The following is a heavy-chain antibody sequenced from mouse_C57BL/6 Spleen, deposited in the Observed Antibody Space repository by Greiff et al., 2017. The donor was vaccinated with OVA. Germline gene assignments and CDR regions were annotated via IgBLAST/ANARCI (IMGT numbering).Heavy chain of an antibody. V-gene: IGHV1-55*01. CDR3: ARSGLQAWFAY. Sequence: QVQLQQPGAELVKPGASVKMSCKASGYPFPSYWITWVKQRPGQGLEWIGDIYPGSGSTNYNEKFKSKATLTVDTSSSTAYMQLSSLTSEDSAVYYCARSGLQAWFAYGGQGTLVTVSA. CDR2: IYPGSGST. J-gene: IGHJ3*01. CDR1: GYPFPSYW. D-gene: IGHD1-3*01.